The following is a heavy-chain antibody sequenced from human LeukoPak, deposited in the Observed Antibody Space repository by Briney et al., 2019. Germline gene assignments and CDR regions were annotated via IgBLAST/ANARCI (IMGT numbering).Heavy chain of an antibody. Sequence: GGSLRLSCAASGFTFSSYWMRWVRQAPGKGLVWVSRINSDGSSTSYADSVKGRFTISRDNAKNTLYLQMNSLRAEDTAVYYCARDYDFWSGLYGMDVWGQGTTVTVSS. CDR2: INSDGSST. D-gene: IGHD3-3*01. CDR1: GFTFSSYW. J-gene: IGHJ6*02. CDR3: ARDYDFWSGLYGMDV. V-gene: IGHV3-74*01.